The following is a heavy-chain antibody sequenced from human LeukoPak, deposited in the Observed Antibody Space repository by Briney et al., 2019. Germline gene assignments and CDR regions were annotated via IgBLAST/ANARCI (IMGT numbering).Heavy chain of an antibody. CDR1: GFTFSSYA. D-gene: IGHD3-22*01. Sequence: GGSLRLSCAASGFTFSSYAMHWVRQAPGKGLEWVAVISYDGSNKYYADSVKGRFTISRDNSKNTLFVQMNSLRAEDTAVFYCARDPGPGYYDSTAYFDYWGQGTLVTVSS. J-gene: IGHJ4*02. CDR2: ISYDGSNK. V-gene: IGHV3-30-3*01. CDR3: ARDPGPGYYDSTAYFDY.